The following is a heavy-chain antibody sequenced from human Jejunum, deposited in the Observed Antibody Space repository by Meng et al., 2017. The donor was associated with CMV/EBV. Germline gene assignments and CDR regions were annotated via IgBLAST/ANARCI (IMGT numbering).Heavy chain of an antibody. Sequence: SCAASGFTLAAYGMRGSRQAPGKGMVWVAHLWYDGNNKFYGDSGKGRFTISRDNSKDMLFLEINSVRGEDTAVYYCAKGPGTSVDSWGQGALVTVSS. CDR2: LWYDGNNK. CDR1: GFTLAAYG. CDR3: AKGPGTSVDS. V-gene: IGHV3-33*06. D-gene: IGHD2-8*02. J-gene: IGHJ4*02.